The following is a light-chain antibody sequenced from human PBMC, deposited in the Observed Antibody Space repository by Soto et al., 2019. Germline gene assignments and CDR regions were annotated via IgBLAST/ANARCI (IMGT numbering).Light chain of an antibody. CDR2: EVS. V-gene: IGLV2-23*02. CDR1: SSDVGSYNL. CDR3: CSYAGSSTYV. J-gene: IGLJ1*01. Sequence: QSVLTQPASVSGSPGQSITISCTGTSSDVGSYNLVSWYQQHPGKAPKLMIYEVSKRPPGVSNRFSGSKSGNTASLTISGLQAEDEADYYCCSYAGSSTYVFGTGPKVTVL.